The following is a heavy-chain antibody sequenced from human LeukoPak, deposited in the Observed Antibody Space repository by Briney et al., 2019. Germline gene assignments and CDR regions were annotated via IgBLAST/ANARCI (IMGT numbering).Heavy chain of an antibody. D-gene: IGHD1-26*01. Sequence: PSETLSLTCTVSGGSISSYYWSWIRQPPGKGLEWIGYIYYSGSTNYNPSLKSRVTISVDTSKNQFSLKLSSVTAADTAVYYCARITSGGYFLFDYWGQGTLVTVSS. CDR3: ARITSGGYFLFDY. J-gene: IGHJ4*02. CDR2: IYYSGST. V-gene: IGHV4-59*12. CDR1: GGSISSYY.